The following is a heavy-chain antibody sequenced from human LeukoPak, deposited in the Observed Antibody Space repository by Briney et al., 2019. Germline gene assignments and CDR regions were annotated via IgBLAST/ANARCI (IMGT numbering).Heavy chain of an antibody. J-gene: IGHJ3*02. D-gene: IGHD3-22*01. CDR3: ARASSLYYDSSGYFDAFDI. Sequence: GASVKVSCKASGYTFTSYYMHWVRQAPGQGFECMGIINPSGGSTSYAQKFQGRVTMTRDTSTSTVYMELSSLRSEDTAVYYCARASSLYYDSSGYFDAFDIWGQGTMVTVSS. CDR2: INPSGGST. CDR1: GYTFTSYY. V-gene: IGHV1-46*01.